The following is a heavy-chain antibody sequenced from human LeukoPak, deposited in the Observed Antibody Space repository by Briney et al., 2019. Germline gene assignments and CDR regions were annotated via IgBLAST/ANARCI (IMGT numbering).Heavy chain of an antibody. V-gene: IGHV4-59*01. J-gene: IGHJ5*02. Sequence: SETLSLTCAVSGDSLSRYYWRCVPQPPGKGLEWIGYIYYSGSTNYNPSLKSRVTISVDTSKNQFPLTLSSVTAAGTAVYYCALEIAAAGINWFDPWGQGTLVTVSS. CDR2: IYYSGST. CDR3: ALEIAAAGINWFDP. CDR1: GDSLSRYY. D-gene: IGHD6-13*01.